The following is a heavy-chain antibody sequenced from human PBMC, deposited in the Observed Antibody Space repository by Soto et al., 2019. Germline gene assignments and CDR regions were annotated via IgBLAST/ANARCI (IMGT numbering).Heavy chain of an antibody. CDR2: ISYDGGNK. D-gene: IGHD4-4*01. CDR3: AKSRFFYSGSEDYS. J-gene: IGHJ4*02. V-gene: IGHV3-30*18. Sequence: LRLSCAASGFSFSGYGMHWVRQAPGKGLEWVAIISYDGGNKYYADSVKGRFTISRDNSKNTLLLQMNSLRSEDTAVYYCAKSRFFYSGSEDYSWGQGTPVTVSA. CDR1: GFSFSGYG.